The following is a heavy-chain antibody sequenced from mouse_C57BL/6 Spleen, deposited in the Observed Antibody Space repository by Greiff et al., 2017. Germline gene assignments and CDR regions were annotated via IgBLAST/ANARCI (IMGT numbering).Heavy chain of an antibody. CDR1: GYTFTSYW. V-gene: IGHV1-61*01. Sequence: QVQLQQPGAELVRPGSSVKLSCKASGYTFTSYWMDWVKQRPGQGLAWIGNIYPSDSETHYNQKFKDKATLTVDKSSSTAYMQLSSLTSEDSAVYYCARSDDYDGAWFAYWGQGTLVTVSA. D-gene: IGHD2-4*01. CDR2: IYPSDSET. CDR3: ARSDDYDGAWFAY. J-gene: IGHJ3*01.